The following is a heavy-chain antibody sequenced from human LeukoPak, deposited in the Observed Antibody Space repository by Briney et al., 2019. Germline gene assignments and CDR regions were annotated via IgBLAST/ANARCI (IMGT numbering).Heavy chain of an antibody. CDR3: ARDSSGMVAGALDY. CDR1: GGSISIRTYY. Sequence: SETLSLTCTVSGGSISIRTYYGGWIRQPPGKGLEWLGSIYYSGSTYYNPSLKSRVTISVDTSKNQFSLKLSSVTAADTAVYYCARDSSGMVAGALDYWGQGTLVTVSS. J-gene: IGHJ4*02. D-gene: IGHD6-19*01. CDR2: IYYSGST. V-gene: IGHV4-39*07.